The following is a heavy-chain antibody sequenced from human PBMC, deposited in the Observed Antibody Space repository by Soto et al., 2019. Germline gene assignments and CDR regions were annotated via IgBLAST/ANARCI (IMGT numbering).Heavy chain of an antibody. CDR3: ARAIAVTTPWFDP. Sequence: VQLRESGPGLVKPSQTLSLTCTVSGGSISSGDYYWSWIRQHPGKDLEWIGFTDYSGSTYYNPSLRSRVTISVDTSKKQFSLSLNSVTAADSAVYYCARAIAVTTPWFDPWGQGTLVTVSS. V-gene: IGHV4-31*02. D-gene: IGHD4-17*01. CDR1: GGSISSGDYY. CDR2: TDYSGST. J-gene: IGHJ5*02.